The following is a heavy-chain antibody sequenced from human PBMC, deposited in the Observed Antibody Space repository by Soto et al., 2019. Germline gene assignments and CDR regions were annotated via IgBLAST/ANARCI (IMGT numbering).Heavy chain of an antibody. D-gene: IGHD5-18*01. CDR3: ASHRGNTYGPYDY. CDR2: IFHSGST. Sequence: QVQLQESGPGLVKSSGTLSLTCAVSGGSISRGDWWSWVRQTPGKGLEWIGEIFHSGSTNYNPSPKRRVTISVDNSKNQSSLILSFVTAADTAVYFCASHRGNTYGPYDYWGQGTLVTVSS. CDR1: GGSISRGDW. V-gene: IGHV4-4*02. J-gene: IGHJ4*02.